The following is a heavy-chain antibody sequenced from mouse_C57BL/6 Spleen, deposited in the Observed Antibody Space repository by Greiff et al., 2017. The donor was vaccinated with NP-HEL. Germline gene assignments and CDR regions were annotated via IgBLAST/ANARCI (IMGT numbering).Heavy chain of an antibody. D-gene: IGHD2-2*01. J-gene: IGHJ4*01. CDR1: GFSLTSYG. CDR3: AKRYYGYDGYAMDY. CDR2: IWRGGST. Sequence: QVQLKESGPGLVQPSQSLSITCTVSGFSLTSYGVHWVRQSPGKGLEWLGVIWRGGSTDYNAAFMSRLSITKDNSKSQVFFKMNSLQADDTAIYYCAKRYYGYDGYAMDYWGQGTSVTVSS. V-gene: IGHV2-5*01.